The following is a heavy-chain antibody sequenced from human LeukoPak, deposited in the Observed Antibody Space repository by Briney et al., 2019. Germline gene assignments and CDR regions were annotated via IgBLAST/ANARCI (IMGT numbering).Heavy chain of an antibody. CDR3: VRGRNNNYSDDSGYSPY. D-gene: IGHD3-22*01. J-gene: IGHJ4*02. Sequence: PGGSLRLSCAASGFTFSSFDMHWVRQAPGKGPEWVSGIGTLLDTDYPDSLKGRFTISRENAKNSVFLQMNNVRAGDTAVYYCVRGRNNNYSDDSGYSPYWGQGTLFTVSS. CDR1: GFTFSSFD. V-gene: IGHV3-13*01. CDR2: IGTLLDT.